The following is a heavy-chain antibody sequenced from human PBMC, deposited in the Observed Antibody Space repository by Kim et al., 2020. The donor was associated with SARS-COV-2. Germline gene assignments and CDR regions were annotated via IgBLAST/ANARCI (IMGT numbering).Heavy chain of an antibody. Sequence: ASVKVSCKASGYTFPIYSISWVRQAPGQGLEWMGLILPYTGDTKYAQNLQDRVTMATDASTTTAYMELRSLRSDDTAVYYCVRVRYCGGDCRRNDAFDIWGQGTMVTVSS. D-gene: IGHD2-21*02. CDR3: VRVRYCGGDCRRNDAFDI. CDR1: GYTFPIYS. CDR2: ILPYTGDT. V-gene: IGHV1-18*04. J-gene: IGHJ3*02.